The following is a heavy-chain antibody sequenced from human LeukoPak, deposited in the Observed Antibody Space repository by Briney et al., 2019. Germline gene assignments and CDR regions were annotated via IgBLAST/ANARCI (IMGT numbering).Heavy chain of an antibody. Sequence: GGSLRLSCAASGFTLSSYSMNWVRQAPGKGLEWVSSISSSSSYIYYADSVKGRFTISRDNAKNSLYLQMNSLRAEDTAVYYCARGGSNYVIFYWGQGTLVTVSS. J-gene: IGHJ4*02. V-gene: IGHV3-21*01. CDR1: GFTLSSYS. CDR3: ARGGSNYVIFY. CDR2: ISSSSSYI. D-gene: IGHD4-11*01.